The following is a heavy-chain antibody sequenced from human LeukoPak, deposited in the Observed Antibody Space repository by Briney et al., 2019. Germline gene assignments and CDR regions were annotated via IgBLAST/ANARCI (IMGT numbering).Heavy chain of an antibody. D-gene: IGHD4-23*01. CDR3: ARGRPHGNDY. V-gene: IGHV3-74*01. Sequence: GGSLRLSCAAAGFTFRSYWMYWVRQAPGKGLVWVSRISSDGTTINHADSVKGRFTISRDNAKNTVYLQMDSLRAEDTAVYYCARGRPHGNDYWGQGTLVTVSS. CDR2: ISSDGTTI. J-gene: IGHJ4*02. CDR1: GFTFRSYW.